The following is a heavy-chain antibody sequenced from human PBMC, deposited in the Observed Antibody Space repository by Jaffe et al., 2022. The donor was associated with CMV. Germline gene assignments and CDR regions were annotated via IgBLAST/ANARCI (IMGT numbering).Heavy chain of an antibody. Sequence: EVQLVESGGGLVQPGGSLRLSCAASGFTFSSYAMSWVRQAPGKGLEWVSAISGSGGSTYYADSVKGRFTISRDNSKNTLYLQMNSLRAEDTAVYYCATPGAKVWFGELLRSSGRFDYWGQGTLVTVSS. CDR1: GFTFSSYA. J-gene: IGHJ4*02. D-gene: IGHD3-10*01. CDR2: ISGSGGST. CDR3: ATPGAKVWFGELLRSSGRFDY. V-gene: IGHV3-23*04.